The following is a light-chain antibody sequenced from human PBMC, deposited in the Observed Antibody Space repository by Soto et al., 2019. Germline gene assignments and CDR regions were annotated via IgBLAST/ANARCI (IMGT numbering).Light chain of an antibody. Sequence: ALTQPRSVSGSPGQSVTISCTGTSSDVGGYNFVSWYQQHPGKAPKLMIYDVSQRPSGVPDRFSASKSGNTASLTISGLQAEDEADYYCCAYAGSYTYVFGTGTKVTV. V-gene: IGLV2-11*01. CDR1: SSDVGGYNF. CDR2: DVS. J-gene: IGLJ1*01. CDR3: CAYAGSYTYV.